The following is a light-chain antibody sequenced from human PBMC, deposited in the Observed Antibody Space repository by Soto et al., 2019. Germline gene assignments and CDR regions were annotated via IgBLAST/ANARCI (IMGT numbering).Light chain of an antibody. J-gene: IGKJ2*01. V-gene: IGKV3-20*01. CDR2: GAS. CDR1: QSVSTNY. CDR3: QHYGDSPPYT. Sequence: EIVLTQSPGTLSLSPGERATLSCRASQSVSTNYLAWYQQKPGQAPSLLIYGASNRATGVPDRFSGSGSGTDFTLSISRLEPEDFVVFYCQHYGDSPPYTFGQGTKLEIK.